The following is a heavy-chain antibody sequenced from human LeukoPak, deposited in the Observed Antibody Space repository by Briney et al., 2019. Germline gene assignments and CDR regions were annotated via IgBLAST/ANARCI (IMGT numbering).Heavy chain of an antibody. V-gene: IGHV3-23*01. CDR1: GFSFSTYA. CDR2: ISGSGGYT. J-gene: IGHJ4*02. D-gene: IGHD6-13*01. Sequence: GGSLRLSCAASGFSFSTYAMSWVRQAPGKGLEWVPSISGSGGYTFYADSVKGRFTISRDNSKNTLYLQMNSLRAEDTAVYYCAKEAGERRQQQAADYWGQGSLVTVSS. CDR3: AKEAGERRQQQAADY.